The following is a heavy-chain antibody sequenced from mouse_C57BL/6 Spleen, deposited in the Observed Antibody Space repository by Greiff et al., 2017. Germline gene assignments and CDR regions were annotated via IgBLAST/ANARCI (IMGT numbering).Heavy chain of an antibody. CDR1: GYTFTSYW. CDR3: ARGGYYYWYFDV. D-gene: IGHD2-3*01. V-gene: IGHV1-69*01. Sequence: QVQLQQPGAELVMPGASVKLSCKASGYTFTSYWMHWVKQRPGQGLEWIGEIDPSDSYTNYNQKFKGKSTLTVDKSSSTAYMQRSSLTSEDSAVYYCARGGYYYWYFDVWGTGTTVTVSS. CDR2: IDPSDSYT. J-gene: IGHJ1*03.